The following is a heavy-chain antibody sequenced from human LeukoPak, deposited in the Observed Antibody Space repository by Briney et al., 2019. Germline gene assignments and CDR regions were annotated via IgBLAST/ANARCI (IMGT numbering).Heavy chain of an antibody. CDR1: GGTFSSYA. D-gene: IGHD3-22*01. Sequence: ASVKVSCKASGGTFSSYAISWVRQAPGQGLEWMGRIIPILGIANYAQKFQGRVTITADKPTSTAYMELSSLRSEDTAVYYCARDEDSSGYYYYYYGMDVWGQGTTVTVSS. CDR2: IIPILGIA. V-gene: IGHV1-69*04. CDR3: ARDEDSSGYYYYYYGMDV. J-gene: IGHJ6*02.